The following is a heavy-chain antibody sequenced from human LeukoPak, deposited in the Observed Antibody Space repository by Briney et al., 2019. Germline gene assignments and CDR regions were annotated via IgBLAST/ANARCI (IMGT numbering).Heavy chain of an antibody. CDR2: ISSSSSYI. J-gene: IGHJ4*02. CDR3: ARDQRYCSSSSCPWEPFDY. CDR1: GFTFSSYS. Sequence: GGSLRLSCAASGFTFSSYSMNWVRQAPGKGLESVSSISSSSSYIYYADSVKGRFTISRDNAKNSLYLQMNSLRAEDTAVYYCARDQRYCSSSSCPWEPFDYWRQGTLVTVSS. V-gene: IGHV3-21*04. D-gene: IGHD2-2*01.